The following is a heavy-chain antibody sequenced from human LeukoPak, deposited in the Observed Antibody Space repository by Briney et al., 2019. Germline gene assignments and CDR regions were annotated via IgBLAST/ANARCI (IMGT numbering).Heavy chain of an antibody. Sequence: GGSLRLSCVASGFAFSDYYMTWLRQAPGKGLEWLSHISGSGSVIYYADSVKGRFTISRDNAKRSLFLQMDSLRAEDTAFYYCAKDRSLDYDRLGDWGQGTLVTVSS. J-gene: IGHJ4*02. CDR2: ISGSGSVI. V-gene: IGHV3-11*01. CDR3: AKDRSLDYDRLGD. D-gene: IGHD4-17*01. CDR1: GFAFSDYY.